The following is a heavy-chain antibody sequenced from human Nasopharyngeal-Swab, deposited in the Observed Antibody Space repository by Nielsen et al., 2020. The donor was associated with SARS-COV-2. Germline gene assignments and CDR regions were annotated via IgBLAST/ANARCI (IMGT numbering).Heavy chain of an antibody. V-gene: IGHV4-34*01. Sequence: GSLRLSCAVYGGSFSGYYWNWIRQPPGKGLEWTGEINHSGSTNYNPSLKSRVTISVDTSKNQFSLKLSSVTAADTAVYYCARGFDYWGQGTLVTVSS. J-gene: IGHJ4*02. CDR3: ARGFDY. CDR1: GGSFSGYY. CDR2: INHSGST.